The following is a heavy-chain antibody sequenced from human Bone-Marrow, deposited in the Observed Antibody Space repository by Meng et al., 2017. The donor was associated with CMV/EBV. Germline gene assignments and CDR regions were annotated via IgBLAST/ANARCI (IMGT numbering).Heavy chain of an antibody. D-gene: IGHD3-3*01. J-gene: IGHJ5*02. CDR2: IYHTGTT. V-gene: IGHV4-61*05. CDR1: GGSISSSSYY. CDR3: ARQIYDTSGEGWFDP. Sequence: GSLRLSCTVSGGSISSSSYYWGWIRQPPGKGLEWIGYIYHTGTTKYNPSLKSRVTLSVDTSKNQLSLKMTSVTAADTAVYYCARQIYDTSGEGWFDPWGQGTLVTVSS.